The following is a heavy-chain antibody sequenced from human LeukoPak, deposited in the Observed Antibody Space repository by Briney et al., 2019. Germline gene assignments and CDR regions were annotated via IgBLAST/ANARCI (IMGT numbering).Heavy chain of an antibody. D-gene: IGHD3-22*01. Sequence: PGGSLRLSCAASGFTFSDYYMSWIRQAPGKGLEWVSYISSSGSTIYYADSVKGRFTISRDNAKNSLYLQMNSLRAEDTAVYYCAIRGYYDTTYAYDYHAMDVWGQGTAVTVSS. V-gene: IGHV3-11*04. J-gene: IGHJ6*02. CDR1: GFTFSDYY. CDR3: AIRGYYDTTYAYDYHAMDV. CDR2: ISSSGSTI.